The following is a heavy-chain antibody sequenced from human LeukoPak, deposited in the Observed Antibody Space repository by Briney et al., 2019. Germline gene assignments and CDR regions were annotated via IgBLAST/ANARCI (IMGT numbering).Heavy chain of an antibody. Sequence: ASVKVSCKASGYTFTSYGISGVRQAPGQGLEWMGWISAYNGNTNYAQKLQGRVTMTTDTSTSTAYMELRSLRSDDTAVYYCARDLGSSGWYFPRGYYYGMDVWGQGNTVTVSS. CDR2: ISAYNGNT. V-gene: IGHV1-18*01. CDR1: GYTFTSYG. D-gene: IGHD6-19*01. CDR3: ARDLGSSGWYFPRGYYYGMDV. J-gene: IGHJ6*02.